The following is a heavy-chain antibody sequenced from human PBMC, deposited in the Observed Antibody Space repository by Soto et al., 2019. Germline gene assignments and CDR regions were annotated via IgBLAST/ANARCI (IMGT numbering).Heavy chain of an antibody. V-gene: IGHV3-23*01. Sequence: GGSLRLSCAASGFTFSSYAMSWVRQAPGKGLEWVSAISGSGGSTYYADSVKGRFTISRDNSKNTLYLQMNSLRAEDTAVYYCAKRITFIVVVTTDDAFDIWGQGIMVTVSS. J-gene: IGHJ3*02. CDR3: AKRITFIVVVTTDDAFDI. D-gene: IGHD3-22*01. CDR1: GFTFSSYA. CDR2: ISGSGGST.